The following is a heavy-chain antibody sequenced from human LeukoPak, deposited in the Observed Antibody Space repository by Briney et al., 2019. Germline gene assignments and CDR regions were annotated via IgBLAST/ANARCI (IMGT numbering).Heavy chain of an antibody. Sequence: PGGSLRLSCAASGFTFSIYAMTWVRQAPGKGLGWVSTISDSGGYTYYADSVKGRFTISRDNSKNTLYLQMNSLRAEDTAVYYCASLYYDFWSGYYPYAMDVWGQGTTVTVSS. CDR3: ASLYYDFWSGYYPYAMDV. CDR1: GFTFSIYA. V-gene: IGHV3-23*01. CDR2: ISDSGGYT. J-gene: IGHJ6*02. D-gene: IGHD3-3*01.